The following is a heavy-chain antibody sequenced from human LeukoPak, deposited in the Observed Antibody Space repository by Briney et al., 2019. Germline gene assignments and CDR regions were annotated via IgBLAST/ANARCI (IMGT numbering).Heavy chain of an antibody. Sequence: GGSLRLSCAASGFTFSSYSMNWVRQAPGKGLEWVSSISSSSSYIYYADSVKGRFTISRDNAKNSLYLQMNSLRAEDTAVYYCARDYNIGTGHYTNWFDPWGQGTLVTVSS. D-gene: IGHD3-9*01. V-gene: IGHV3-21*01. CDR3: ARDYNIGTGHYTNWFDP. CDR2: ISSSSSYI. CDR1: GFTFSSYS. J-gene: IGHJ5*02.